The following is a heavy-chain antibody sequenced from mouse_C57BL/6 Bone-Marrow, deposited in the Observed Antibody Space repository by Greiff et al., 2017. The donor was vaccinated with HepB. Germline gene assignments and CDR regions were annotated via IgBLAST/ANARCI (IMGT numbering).Heavy chain of an antibody. J-gene: IGHJ2*01. V-gene: IGHV1-26*01. Sequence: VQLQQSGAELVRPGASVKLSCKASGYTFTDYYMNWVKQSHGKSLEWIGDINPNNGGTSYNQKFKGKATLTVDKSSSTAYMELRSLTSEDSAVYYCARLDYFDYWGQGTTLTVSS. CDR3: ARLDYFDY. CDR2: INPNNGGT. CDR1: GYTFTDYY.